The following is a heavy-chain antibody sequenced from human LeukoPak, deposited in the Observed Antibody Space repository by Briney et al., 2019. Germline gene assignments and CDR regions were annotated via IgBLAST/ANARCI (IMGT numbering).Heavy chain of an antibody. CDR2: VRYDGTDK. V-gene: IGHV3-30*02. J-gene: IGHJ4*02. CDR3: APRVVVITAPFDY. Sequence: GGSLRLSCAASGFTFSSFGMHWVRQAPGKGLEWVAFVRYDGTDKYYADSVKGRFTISRDNSKNTLYLQMNSLRPEDTAVYYCAPRVVVITAPFDYWGQGTLVTVSS. CDR1: GFTFSSFG. D-gene: IGHD2-21*01.